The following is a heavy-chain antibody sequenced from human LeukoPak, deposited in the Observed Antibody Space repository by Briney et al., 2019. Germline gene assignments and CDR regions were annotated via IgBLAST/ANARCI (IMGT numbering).Heavy chain of an antibody. CDR1: GGSISSYY. D-gene: IGHD4-23*01. CDR3: AGIDNGGRGDAFEI. CDR2: IYYSGST. Sequence: SETLSLTCTVSGGSISSYYWSWIRQPPGRGLEWIGYIYYSGSTNYNPSLKSRVTISVDTSKNQFSLKLSFVTAADTAVYYCAGIDNGGRGDAFEIWGRGTLVTVSS. J-gene: IGHJ3*02. V-gene: IGHV4-59*12.